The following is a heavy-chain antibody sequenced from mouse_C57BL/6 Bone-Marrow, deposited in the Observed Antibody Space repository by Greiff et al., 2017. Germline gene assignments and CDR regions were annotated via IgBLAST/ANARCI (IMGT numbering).Heavy chain of an antibody. CDR1: GYSITSGYY. J-gene: IGHJ4*01. Sequence: VQLQQSGPGLVKPSQSLSLTCSVTGYSITSGYYWNWIRQFPGNKLEWMGYISYDGSNNYNPSLKNRISITRDTSKNQFFLKLNSVTTEDTATYYCAREDKIYYYAMDYRGQGTSVTVSS. V-gene: IGHV3-6*01. CDR3: AREDKIYYYAMDY. CDR2: ISYDGSN.